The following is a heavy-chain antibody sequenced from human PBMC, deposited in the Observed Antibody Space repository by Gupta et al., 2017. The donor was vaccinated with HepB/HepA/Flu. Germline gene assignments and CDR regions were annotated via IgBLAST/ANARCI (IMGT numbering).Heavy chain of an antibody. Sequence: QVQLVESGGGVVQPGRSLRLPCAASGFTFSSYAMHWVRQAPGKGLEWVAVISYDGSNKYYADSVKGRFTISRDNSKNTLYLQMNSLRAEDTAVYYCARDKGATVYYYYGMDVWSQGTTVTVSS. CDR3: ARDKGATVYYYYGMDV. V-gene: IGHV3-30-3*01. CDR2: ISYDGSNK. D-gene: IGHD4-17*01. J-gene: IGHJ6*02. CDR1: GFTFSSYA.